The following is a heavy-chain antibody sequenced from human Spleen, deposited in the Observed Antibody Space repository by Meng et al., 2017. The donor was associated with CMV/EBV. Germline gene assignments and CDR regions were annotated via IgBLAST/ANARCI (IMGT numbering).Heavy chain of an antibody. CDR3: ASIGAGAHDY. V-gene: IGHV3-21*04. J-gene: IGHJ4*02. D-gene: IGHD6-13*01. CDR1: GFTFRSYT. Sequence: GESLKISCAASGFTFRSYTMNWVRQPPGKGLEWVSSISGSSSYMYSAVSLEGRFTISRDNARNSLHLQMNSLRVEDTALYYCASIGAGAHDYWGQGTLVTVSS. CDR2: ISGSSSYM.